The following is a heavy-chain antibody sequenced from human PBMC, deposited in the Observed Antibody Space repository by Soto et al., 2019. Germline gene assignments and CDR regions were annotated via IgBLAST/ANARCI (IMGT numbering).Heavy chain of an antibody. V-gene: IGHV4-59*03. Sequence: SETLSLTCTVSGGSISSYYWSWIRQPPGKGLEWIGYIYYSDNTNYAQKFQERVTITRDLSTNTIYMDLSGLRSEDTAVYYCAASPSFWQNYYYGAMDVWGQGTTVTVSS. CDR1: GGSISSYY. CDR2: IYYSDNT. J-gene: IGHJ6*02. CDR3: AASPSFWQNYYYGAMDV.